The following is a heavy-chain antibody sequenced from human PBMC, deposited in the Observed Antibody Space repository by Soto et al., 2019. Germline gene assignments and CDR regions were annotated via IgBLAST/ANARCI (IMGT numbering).Heavy chain of an antibody. CDR3: ARRWVEMGVVINYYYYYGMDV. Sequence: EVQLVESGGGLVKPGGSLRLSCAASGFTFSSYSMNWVRQAPGKGLEWVSSISSSSSYIYYADSVKGRFTISRDNAKNSLYLQMNSLRAEDTAVYYCARRWVEMGVVINYYYYYGMDVWGQVTTVTVSS. CDR2: ISSSSSYI. V-gene: IGHV3-21*01. CDR1: GFTFSSYS. J-gene: IGHJ6*02. D-gene: IGHD3-3*01.